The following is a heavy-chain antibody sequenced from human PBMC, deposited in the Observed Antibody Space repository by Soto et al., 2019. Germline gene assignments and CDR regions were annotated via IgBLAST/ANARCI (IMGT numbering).Heavy chain of an antibody. V-gene: IGHV3-53*01. D-gene: IGHD1-7*01. CDR1: GFTVSTNY. CDR3: ARGVSGTSFDS. J-gene: IGHJ4*02. CDR2: TYTGGYT. Sequence: PGGSLRLSCAASGFTVSTNYMNWVRQSPGRGLEWVSVTYTGGYTYYADSVKGRFTISRDISKNTLYLQMNSLRAEDTAVYFCARGVSGTSFDSWGPGTLVTVSS.